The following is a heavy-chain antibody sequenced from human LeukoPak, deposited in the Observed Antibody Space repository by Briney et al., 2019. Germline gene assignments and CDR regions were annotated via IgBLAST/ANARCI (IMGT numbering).Heavy chain of an antibody. CDR3: AGVSSSGWGYYYYGMDV. J-gene: IGHJ6*02. CDR2: INPSGGST. CDR1: GYTFTSYY. V-gene: IGHV1-46*01. D-gene: IGHD6-19*01. Sequence: ASVKVSCKASGYTFTSYYMHWVRQAPGQGLEWMGIINPSGGSTSYAQKFQGRVTMTRDTSTSTVYMELSSLRSEDTAVYYCAGVSSSGWGYYYYGMDVWGQGTTVTVSS.